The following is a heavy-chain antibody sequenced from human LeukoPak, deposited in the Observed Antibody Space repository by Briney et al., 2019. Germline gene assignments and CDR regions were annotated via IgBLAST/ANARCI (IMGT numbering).Heavy chain of an antibody. CDR1: GYTFTGDY. D-gene: IGHD5-12*01. Sequence: ASVKVSCKASGYTFTGDYIHWVRQAPGQGLEWMGWINPNSGGTNYAQSFQGRVTMTRDTSISTAYMELSRLRSDDTAVYYCARVTIVATITPAFDYWGQGTLVTVSS. CDR2: INPNSGGT. CDR3: ARVTIVATITPAFDY. J-gene: IGHJ4*02. V-gene: IGHV1-2*02.